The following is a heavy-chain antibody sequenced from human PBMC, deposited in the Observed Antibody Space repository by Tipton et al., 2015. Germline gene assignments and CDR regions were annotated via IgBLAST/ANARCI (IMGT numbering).Heavy chain of an antibody. V-gene: IGHV3-7*01. J-gene: IGHJ3*02. CDR3: ARDVNGGYFDM. CDR1: GFTFSNYW. CDR2: IKHDGTDK. Sequence: LSLTCEAYGFTFSNYWMSWVRRAPGQGLEWVGQIKHDGTDKYYLDSMEGRFTISRDNARNSLYLQMTSLRVDDTAVYYCARDVNGGYFDMWGQGTTVTVSP. D-gene: IGHD2/OR15-2a*01.